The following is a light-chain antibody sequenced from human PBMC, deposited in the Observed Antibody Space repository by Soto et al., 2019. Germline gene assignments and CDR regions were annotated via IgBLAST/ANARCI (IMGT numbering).Light chain of an antibody. V-gene: IGKV1-5*03. CDR1: QTIRNW. CDR2: LAS. J-gene: IGKJ1*01. Sequence: DIQMTQSPSTLSASVGDRVTITCRASQTIRNWLAWYQQKPGKAPKLLIYLASSLESVVPSRFSGSGSGTEFTLTISSLQPDDFAIYYCQQYNSYSSGTFGQGTKVEIK. CDR3: QQYNSYSSGT.